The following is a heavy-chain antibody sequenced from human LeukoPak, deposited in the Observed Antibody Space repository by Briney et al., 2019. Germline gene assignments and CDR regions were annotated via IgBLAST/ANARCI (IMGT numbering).Heavy chain of an antibody. CDR2: IYYSGST. D-gene: IGHD2-2*01. V-gene: IGHV4-39*01. CDR1: GGSISSSSYY. Sequence: KTSETLSLTCTVSGGSISSSSYYWGWIRQPPGKGLEWIGSIYYSGSTYCNPSLKSRVTISVDTSKNQFSLKLSSVTAADTAVYYCARWTCSSTSCYYYYYYYMDVWGKGTTVTVSS. CDR3: ARWTCSSTSCYYYYYYYMDV. J-gene: IGHJ6*03.